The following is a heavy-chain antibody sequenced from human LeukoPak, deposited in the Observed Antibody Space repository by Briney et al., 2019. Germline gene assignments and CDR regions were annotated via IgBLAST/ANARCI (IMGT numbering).Heavy chain of an antibody. Sequence: SETLSLTCSLSGDSFTTYYWSWLRQPPGKGLEWIGYIYYSGTANYNPSLETRVTISIDRPKNQFSLKLASVTAADTVVYYYAREKLSTSWYGGSRDYRHYFYGMDVWGQGTTVTVSS. CDR3: AREKLSTSWYGGSRDYRHYFYGMDV. D-gene: IGHD2-2*01. CDR1: GDSFTTYY. V-gene: IGHV4-59*01. J-gene: IGHJ6*02. CDR2: IYYSGTA.